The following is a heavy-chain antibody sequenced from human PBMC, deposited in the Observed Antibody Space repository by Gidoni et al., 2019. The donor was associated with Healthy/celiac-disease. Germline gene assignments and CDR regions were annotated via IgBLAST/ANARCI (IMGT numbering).Heavy chain of an antibody. CDR3: ARFPRLGEYYFDY. D-gene: IGHD2-21*01. V-gene: IGHV4-61*01. J-gene: IGHJ4*02. Sequence: QVQLQESGPGLVKPSETLSLTCTVSGGSVSSGSYYWSWIRQPPGKGLDWIGYIYYSGSTNYNPSLKSRVTISVDTSKNQFSLKLSSVTAADTAVYYCARFPRLGEYYFDYWGQGTLVTVSS. CDR2: IYYSGST. CDR1: GGSVSSGSYY.